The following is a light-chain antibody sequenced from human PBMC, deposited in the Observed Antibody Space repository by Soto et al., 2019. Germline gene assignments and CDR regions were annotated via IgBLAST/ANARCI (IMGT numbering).Light chain of an antibody. CDR1: RGHSNYA. CDR3: QTWGTGNWV. J-gene: IGLJ3*02. CDR2: LNTDGSH. V-gene: IGLV4-69*01. Sequence: QSVLTQSPSASASLGASVKLTCTLSRGHSNYAIAWHQQQPEKGPRYLMVLNTDGSHSKGDGIPDRFSGSSSGAERYLTISSLQSEDEADYYCQTWGTGNWVFGGGTKVTVL.